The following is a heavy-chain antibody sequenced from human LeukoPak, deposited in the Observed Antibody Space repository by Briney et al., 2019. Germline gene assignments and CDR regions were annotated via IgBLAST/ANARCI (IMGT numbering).Heavy chain of an antibody. D-gene: IGHD2-2*01. CDR1: GFTFSTYD. J-gene: IGHJ6*02. Sequence: GGSLRLSCAASGFTFSTYDMHWVRQATGKGLEWVSAIGTAGHTYYPVSVEGRFTISRENAENSLYLQMNSLRAGDTAVYYCARGPHCTTTTCYPYAMDVWGQGTTVTVSS. V-gene: IGHV3-13*01. CDR3: ARGPHCTTTTCYPYAMDV. CDR2: IGTAGHT.